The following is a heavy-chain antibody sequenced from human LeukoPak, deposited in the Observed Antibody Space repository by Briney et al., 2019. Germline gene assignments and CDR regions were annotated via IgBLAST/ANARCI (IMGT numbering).Heavy chain of an antibody. CDR2: ISYDGGKR. V-gene: IGHV3-30*02. CDR3: AKGLRWFGDFYFNYFDY. D-gene: IGHD3-10*01. Sequence: GGSLRLSCAASGFTFSSYGMHWVRQAPGKGLEWVAFISYDGGKRFFGESVKGRFTIARDNSENTVSLQMNPLKAEDTAVYYCAKGLRWFGDFYFNYFDYWGQGILVTVSS. CDR1: GFTFSSYG. J-gene: IGHJ4*02.